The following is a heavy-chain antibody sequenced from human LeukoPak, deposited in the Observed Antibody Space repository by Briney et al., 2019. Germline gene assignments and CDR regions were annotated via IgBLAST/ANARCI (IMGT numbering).Heavy chain of an antibody. CDR1: GESFSGHF. V-gene: IGHV4-34*01. CDR2: IKHSGYT. CDR3: ARIWPDL. D-gene: IGHD3-10*01. Sequence: SETLSLTCAVYGESFSGHFWSWIRRPPGKGLEWIGEIKHSGYTNYNPSLKSTVTISVDTNKKQFYLRLKSVTAADTAVYYCARIWPDLWGRGTLVTVSS. J-gene: IGHJ2*01.